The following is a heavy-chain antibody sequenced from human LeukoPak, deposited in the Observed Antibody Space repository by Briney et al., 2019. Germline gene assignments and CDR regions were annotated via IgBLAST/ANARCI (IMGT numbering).Heavy chain of an antibody. Sequence: GESLKISCKGSGYPFTSYWIGWVRQMPGKGLEGMGIIYPGDSDTRYRPSFQGQVTISAAKSISTAYLQWNSLKASDTAMYYCARHRDYVPDIWGQGTMVTVSS. D-gene: IGHD3-16*01. CDR1: GYPFTSYW. CDR3: ARHRDYVPDI. CDR2: IYPGDSDT. V-gene: IGHV5-51*01. J-gene: IGHJ3*02.